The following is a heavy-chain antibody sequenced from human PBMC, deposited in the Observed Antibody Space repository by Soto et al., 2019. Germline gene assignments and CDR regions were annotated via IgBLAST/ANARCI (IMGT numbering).Heavy chain of an antibody. CDR2: IYWDDDK. J-gene: IGHJ5*02. CDR1: GFSLSTSGVG. V-gene: IGHV2-5*02. Sequence: PTLVNPTQTLTLTCTFSGFSLSTSGVGVGWIRQPPGKALEWLALIYWDDDKRYSPSLKSRLTITKDTSKNQVVLTMTNMDPVDTATYYCAHSVRDYYGSGTTTDWFDPWGQGTLVTVSS. D-gene: IGHD3-10*01. CDR3: AHSVRDYYGSGTTTDWFDP.